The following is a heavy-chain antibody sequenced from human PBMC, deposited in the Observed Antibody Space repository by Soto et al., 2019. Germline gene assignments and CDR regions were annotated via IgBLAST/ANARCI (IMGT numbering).Heavy chain of an antibody. D-gene: IGHD2-15*01. CDR3: AKDRGGTFDY. V-gene: IGHV3-30*18. Sequence: QVQLVESGGGVVQPGRSLRLSCAASGFTFSIYGMHWVRQAPGKGLEWVAFISYDGSDKAYADSVKGRFTISRDNSNTTLYLQMNSLRAEDTAVNHCAKDRGGTFDYWGQGTLVSVSS. J-gene: IGHJ4*02. CDR2: ISYDGSDK. CDR1: GFTFSIYG.